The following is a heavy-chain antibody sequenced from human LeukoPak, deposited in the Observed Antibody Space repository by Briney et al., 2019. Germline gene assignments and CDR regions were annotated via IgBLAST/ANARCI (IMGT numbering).Heavy chain of an antibody. CDR1: GFTFSSYG. V-gene: IGHV3-30*18. CDR2: ISYDGSNK. Sequence: PGGSLRLSCAASGFTFSSYGMHWVRQAPGKGLEWVAVISYDGSNKYYADSVKGRFTISRDNSKNTLYLQMNSLRAEDTAVYYCAKDRSVAGIIDYWGQGTLVTVSS. D-gene: IGHD6-19*01. J-gene: IGHJ4*02. CDR3: AKDRSVAGIIDY.